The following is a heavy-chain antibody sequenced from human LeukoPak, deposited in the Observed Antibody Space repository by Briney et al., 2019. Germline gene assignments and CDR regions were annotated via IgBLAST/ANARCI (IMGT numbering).Heavy chain of an antibody. CDR2: ISGSGGST. J-gene: IGHJ4*02. CDR3: AKARGGYDLGGSGWTFDY. V-gene: IGHV3-23*01. Sequence: GGSLRLSRAASGFTFSSYAMSWVRQAPGKGPEWVSAISGSGGSTYYADSVKGRFTISRDNSKNTLYLQMNSLRAEDTAVYYCAKARGGYDLGGSGWTFDYWGQGTLVTVSS. D-gene: IGHD5-12*01. CDR1: GFTFSSYA.